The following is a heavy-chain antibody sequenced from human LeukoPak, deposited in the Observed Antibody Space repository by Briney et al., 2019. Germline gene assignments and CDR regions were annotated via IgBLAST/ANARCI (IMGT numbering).Heavy chain of an antibody. D-gene: IGHD4-23*01. CDR2: GYYSGMT. CDR1: DGSISSSSYY. J-gene: IGHJ4*02. CDR3: ANSANYGGNSGYFDY. Sequence: PSETLSLTCTVSDGSISSSSYYWGWIRQPPGKGLEWIGNGYYSGMTHYSPSLKSRATISVDTSKNQFSLNLSSVTAADTAVYYCANSANYGGNSGYFDYWGQGTLVTVSS. V-gene: IGHV4-39*01.